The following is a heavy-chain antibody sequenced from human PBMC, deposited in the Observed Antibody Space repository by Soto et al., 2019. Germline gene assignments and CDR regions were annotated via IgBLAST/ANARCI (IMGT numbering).Heavy chain of an antibody. CDR2: IFYFGST. Sequence: PSETLSLTCTVSGGSISSYYWSWIRQTPGKGLEWIGYIFYFGSTNYNPSLKSRVTLSIDTSKNQLSLKLSSVAAADTAVYYCARHSPDFDWLSQFDYWGQGTLVTVSS. CDR1: GGSISSYY. V-gene: IGHV4-59*08. J-gene: IGHJ4*02. CDR3: ARHSPDFDWLSQFDY. D-gene: IGHD3-9*01.